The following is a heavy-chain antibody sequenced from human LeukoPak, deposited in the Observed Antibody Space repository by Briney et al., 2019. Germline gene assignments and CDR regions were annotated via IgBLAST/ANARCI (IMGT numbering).Heavy chain of an antibody. CDR1: GGSISSSAYY. D-gene: IGHD3-3*01. V-gene: IGHV4-39*01. CDR3: ARLGDVDSLDY. CDR2: ISYSGTT. Sequence: PSETLSLTCTVSGGSISSSAYYWGWIRQPPGRGLEWIGSISYSGTTYYNPSLKSRATISVDTSNNQFSLKVSSVIAADTAVYYCARLGDVDSLDYWGQGTLVTVSS. J-gene: IGHJ4*02.